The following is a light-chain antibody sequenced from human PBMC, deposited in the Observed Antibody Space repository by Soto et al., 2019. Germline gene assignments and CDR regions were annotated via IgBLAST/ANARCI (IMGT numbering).Light chain of an antibody. Sequence: QSALTQPASVSGSPGQSITIACTGTSSDVGGYNYVSWYQHHPGKAPKVMIYEVTKRPSGVPDRFSGSKSGNTAALTVSGLQAEDEADYYCSSYAGSNNVVFGGGTKLTVL. CDR3: SSYAGSNNVV. CDR2: EVT. J-gene: IGLJ2*01. CDR1: SSDVGGYNY. V-gene: IGLV2-8*01.